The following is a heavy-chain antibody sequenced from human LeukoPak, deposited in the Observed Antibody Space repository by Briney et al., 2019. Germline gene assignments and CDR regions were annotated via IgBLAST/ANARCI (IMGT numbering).Heavy chain of an antibody. CDR2: IYTRGST. J-gene: IGHJ5*01. CDR3: ARLPSARPGGWFDS. CDR1: GGSITSYN. Sequence: PSETLSLTCTVSGGSITSYNWSWIRDPPGAGRGRRWYIYTRGSTNYNPSLKSRVTISVDTSNNQISQKLSSVTAADTAVYYWARLPSARPGGWFDSWGQGTLVTVSS. V-gene: IGHV4-4*09. D-gene: IGHD1-26*01.